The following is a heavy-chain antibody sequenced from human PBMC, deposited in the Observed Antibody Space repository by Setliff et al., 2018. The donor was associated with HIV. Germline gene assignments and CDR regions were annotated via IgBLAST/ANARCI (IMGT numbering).Heavy chain of an antibody. CDR2: IYYSGST. CDR3: ARALRYNFWCGYYTGDYFDY. V-gene: IGHV4-39*07. Sequence: TSETLSLTCTVSGGSISSSSYYWGWLRQPPGKGLEWIGSIYYSGSTYYNPSLKSRVTISVDTSKNQFSLKLSSVTAADTAVYYFARALRYNFWCGYYTGDYFDYWGQGTLVTVAS. J-gene: IGHJ4*02. CDR1: GGSISSSSYY. D-gene: IGHD3-3*01.